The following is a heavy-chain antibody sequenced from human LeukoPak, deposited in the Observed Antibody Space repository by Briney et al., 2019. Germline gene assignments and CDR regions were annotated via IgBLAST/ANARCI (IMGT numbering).Heavy chain of an antibody. CDR2: ISYDGSNK. CDR1: GFTLSSYA. Sequence: QSGGSLRLSCVASGFTLSSYAMSWVRQAPGKGLEWVAVISYDGSNKYYADSVKGRFTISRDNSKNTLYLQMNSLRAEDTAVYYCAKDGRDYFVSGSHYRGVPALDYWGQGTLVTVSS. J-gene: IGHJ4*02. D-gene: IGHD3-10*01. V-gene: IGHV3-30*18. CDR3: AKDGRDYFVSGSHYRGVPALDY.